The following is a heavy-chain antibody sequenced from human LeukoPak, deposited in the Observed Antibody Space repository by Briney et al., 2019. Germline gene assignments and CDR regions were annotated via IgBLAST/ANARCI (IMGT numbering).Heavy chain of an antibody. V-gene: IGHV3-74*01. J-gene: IGHJ5*02. Sequence: GGSLRLSCAASGNYWMHWVRQAPGKGLVWVSHINSDGSWTSYADSVKGRFTISKDNAKNTVYLQMNNLRAEDTAVYYCTTDPDCSSTSCYNWFDPWGQGTLVTVSS. CDR1: GNYW. CDR3: TTDPDCSSTSCYNWFDP. CDR2: INSDGSWT. D-gene: IGHD2-2*01.